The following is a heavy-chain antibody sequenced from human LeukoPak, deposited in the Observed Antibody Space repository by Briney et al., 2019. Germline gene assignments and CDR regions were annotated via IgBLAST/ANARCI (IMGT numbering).Heavy chain of an antibody. V-gene: IGHV3-53*01. CDR3: ARDNRAAGPYYFDY. D-gene: IGHD6-13*01. CDR1: EFTFSSYN. CDR2: IYSGGST. J-gene: IGHJ4*02. Sequence: PGGSLRLSCAASEFTFSSYNMNWVRQAPGKGLEWVSVIYSGGSTYYADSVKGRFTISRDNSKNTLYLQMNSLRAEDTAVYYCARDNRAAGPYYFDYWGQGTLVTVSS.